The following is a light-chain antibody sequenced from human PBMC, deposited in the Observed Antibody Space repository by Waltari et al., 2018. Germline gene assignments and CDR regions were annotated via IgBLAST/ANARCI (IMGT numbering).Light chain of an antibody. V-gene: IGKV3-20*01. Sequence: EIVLTQSPGTLSLSPGERATLSCRASQRVSRALAWYQQNPGQAPRLLIYGASNRATGIPDMFSCSGSGTDFSLIISRLEPEDFAVYYCQHYVSLPVTFGQGTKVEIK. CDR3: QHYVSLPVT. CDR1: QRVSRA. J-gene: IGKJ1*01. CDR2: GAS.